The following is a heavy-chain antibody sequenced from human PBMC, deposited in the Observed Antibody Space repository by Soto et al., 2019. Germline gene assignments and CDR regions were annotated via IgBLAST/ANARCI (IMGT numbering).Heavy chain of an antibody. Sequence: EVQLLESGGGLVQPGGSLRLSCAASGFTFSSYAMSWVRQAPGKGPEWVSAISGSGGSTYSADSVRGRLTISRDNSRSTLYLQMNSLRAEDTAVYYCAKGERFGSSWSNYFDYWGQGTLVTVSS. D-gene: IGHD6-13*01. CDR3: AKGERFGSSWSNYFDY. CDR2: ISGSGGST. V-gene: IGHV3-23*01. CDR1: GFTFSSYA. J-gene: IGHJ4*02.